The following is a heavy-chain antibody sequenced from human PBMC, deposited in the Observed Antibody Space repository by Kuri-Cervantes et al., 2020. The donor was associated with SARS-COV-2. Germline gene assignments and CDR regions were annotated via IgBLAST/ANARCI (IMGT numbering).Heavy chain of an antibody. D-gene: IGHD3-22*01. Sequence: GESLKISCVASGFSVSNSYMSWVRQAPGKGLEWVSVIYSGGNTYYADSVKGRFTISRDNSKNTLYLQMNSLSAEDTAVYYCAREARDYYDTSGYLDYWGQGFLVTVSS. V-gene: IGHV3-66*01. CDR2: IYSGGNT. CDR3: AREARDYYDTSGYLDY. J-gene: IGHJ4*02. CDR1: GFSVSNSY.